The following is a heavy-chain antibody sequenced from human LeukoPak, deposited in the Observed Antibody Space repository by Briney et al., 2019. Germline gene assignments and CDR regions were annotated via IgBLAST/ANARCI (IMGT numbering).Heavy chain of an antibody. D-gene: IGHD2-2*01. J-gene: IGHJ5*02. CDR1: GFTFSDYY. CDR3: ARDSCSSTSCYSDNWFDP. CDR2: ISSSGSTI. V-gene: IGHV3-11*01. Sequence: GGSLRLSCAASGFTFSDYYMSWIRQAPGKGLEWVSYISSSGSTIYYADSVKGRFTISRDNAKNSLYLQMNSLRAEDTAVCYCARDSCSSTSCYSDNWFDPWGQGTPVTVSS.